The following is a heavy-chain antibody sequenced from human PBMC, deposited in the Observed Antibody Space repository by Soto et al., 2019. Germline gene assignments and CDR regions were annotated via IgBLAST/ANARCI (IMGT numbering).Heavy chain of an antibody. CDR2: IYYSGST. CDR1: GGSISSSSYY. J-gene: IGHJ5*02. Sequence: QLQLQESGPGLVKPSETLSLTCTVSGGSISSSSYYWGWIRQPPGKGLEWIGTIYYSGSTYYNPSLKSRVTISVDTSKNQFSLKVYSVTAADTAVYYCARLGRYGDYEGWFDPWGQGTLVTVSS. D-gene: IGHD4-17*01. CDR3: ARLGRYGDYEGWFDP. V-gene: IGHV4-39*01.